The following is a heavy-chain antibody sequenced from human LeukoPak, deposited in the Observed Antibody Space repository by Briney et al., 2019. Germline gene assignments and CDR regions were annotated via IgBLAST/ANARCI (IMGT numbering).Heavy chain of an antibody. V-gene: IGHV1-69*04. CDR1: GGTFSGYA. CDR3: ARDPHYSYDFWTGNWFDP. Sequence: SVKVSCKASGGTFSGYAISWVRQAPGQGLEWMGRIIPILGIANYAQKFQGRVTITADKSTSTAYMELSSLRSEDTAVYYCARDPHYSYDFWTGNWFDPWGQGTLVTVSS. CDR2: IIPILGIA. J-gene: IGHJ5*02. D-gene: IGHD3-3*01.